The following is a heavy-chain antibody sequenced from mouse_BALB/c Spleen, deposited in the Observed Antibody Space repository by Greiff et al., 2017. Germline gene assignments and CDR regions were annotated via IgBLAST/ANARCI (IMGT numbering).Heavy chain of an antibody. CDR3: ARGGSGYLPFAY. J-gene: IGHJ3*01. CDR2: ISSGSSTI. V-gene: IGHV5-17*02. Sequence: EVMLVESGGGLVQPGGSRKLSCAASGFTFSSFGMHWVRQAPEKGLEWVAYISSGSSTIYYADTVKGRFTISRDNPKNTLFLQMTSLRSEDTAMDYCARGGSGYLPFAYWGQGTLVTVSA. CDR1: GFTFSSFG. D-gene: IGHD3-1*01.